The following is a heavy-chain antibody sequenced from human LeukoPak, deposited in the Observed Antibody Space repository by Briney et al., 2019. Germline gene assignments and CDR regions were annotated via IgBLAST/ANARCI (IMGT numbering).Heavy chain of an antibody. V-gene: IGHV4-30-4*08. CDR1: GGSFSGYY. Sequence: SETLSLTCAVYGGSFSGYYWSWIRQPPGKGLEWIGFTYYSGSTSYNPSLKSRVTISLDTSKNYFSLKLTSVTAADTAMYYCARGDYYDSSGYYHHWGQGTLVTVSS. D-gene: IGHD3-22*01. CDR2: TYYSGST. J-gene: IGHJ5*02. CDR3: ARGDYYDSSGYYHH.